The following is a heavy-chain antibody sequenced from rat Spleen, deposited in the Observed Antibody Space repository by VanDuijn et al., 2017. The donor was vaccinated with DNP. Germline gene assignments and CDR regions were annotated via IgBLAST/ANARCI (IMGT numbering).Heavy chain of an antibody. CDR3: ARDLIIRDTTSAMDA. CDR2: IWTGGDT. Sequence: QVQLKESGPGLVQPSQTLSLTCTVSGFSLSNFHVDWVRQPPGKGLEWMGIIWTGGDTDYNSALKSRLSINRDTSKSQVFLKLNSLQTEDTATYYCARDLIIRDTTSAMDAWGPGTSVTVSS. J-gene: IGHJ4*01. CDR1: GFSLSNFH. D-gene: IGHD4-3*01. V-gene: IGHV2-30*01.